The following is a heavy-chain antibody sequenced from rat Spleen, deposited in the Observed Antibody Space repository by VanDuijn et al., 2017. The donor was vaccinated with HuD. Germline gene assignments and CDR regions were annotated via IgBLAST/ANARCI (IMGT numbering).Heavy chain of an antibody. CDR3: AREAGIPFHYFDY. CDR1: GFTFSNYY. CDR2: ISNAGGST. V-gene: IGHV5-25*01. D-gene: IGHD1-4*01. J-gene: IGHJ2*01. Sequence: EVQLVESGGGLMQPGGSMKLSCATSGFTFSNYYMAWVRQAPGKGLDCVASISNAGGSTSYPDSVKGRFTISRDIAENTLYLQMDSLRSEDTATYYCAREAGIPFHYFDYWGQGVMVTVSS.